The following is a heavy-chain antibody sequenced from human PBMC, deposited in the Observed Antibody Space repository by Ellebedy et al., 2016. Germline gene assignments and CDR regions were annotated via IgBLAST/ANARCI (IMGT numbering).Heavy chain of an antibody. D-gene: IGHD5-12*01. CDR2: IKQDGSEK. J-gene: IGHJ5*02. V-gene: IGHV3-7*04. CDR1: GFTFSSYW. CDR3: ARDLVATIAPPLDP. Sequence: GESLKISCAASGFTFSSYWMSWVRQAPGKGLEWVANIKQDGSEKYYVDSVKGRFTISRDNAKNSLYLQMNSLRAEDTAVYYCARDLVATIAPPLDPWGQGTLVTVSS.